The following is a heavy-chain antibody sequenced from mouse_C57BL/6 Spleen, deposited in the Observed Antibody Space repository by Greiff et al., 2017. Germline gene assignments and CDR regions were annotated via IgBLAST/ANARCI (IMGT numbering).Heavy chain of an antibody. CDR1: GYAFSSYW. CDR3: ARERDDYGGGDY. Sequence: QVQLKESGAELVKPGASVKISCKASGYAFSSYWMNWVKQRPGKGLEWIGQIYPGDGDTNYNGKFKGKATLTADKSSSTAYMQLSSLTSEDSAVYFCARERDDYGGGDYWGQGTTLTVSS. J-gene: IGHJ2*01. D-gene: IGHD2-4*01. CDR2: IYPGDGDT. V-gene: IGHV1-80*01.